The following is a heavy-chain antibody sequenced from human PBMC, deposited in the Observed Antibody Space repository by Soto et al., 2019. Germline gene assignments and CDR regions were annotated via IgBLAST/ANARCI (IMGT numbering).Heavy chain of an antibody. V-gene: IGHV3-33*01. CDR1: GFTFSSYG. J-gene: IGHJ4*02. D-gene: IGHD2-15*01. Sequence: GGSLRLSCAASGFTFSSYGMHWVRQAPGKGLEWVAVIWYDGSNKYYADSVKGRFTISRDNSKNTLYLQMNSLRAEDTAVYYCARDFGGTHTYFDYWGQGTLVTVYS. CDR3: ARDFGGTHTYFDY. CDR2: IWYDGSNK.